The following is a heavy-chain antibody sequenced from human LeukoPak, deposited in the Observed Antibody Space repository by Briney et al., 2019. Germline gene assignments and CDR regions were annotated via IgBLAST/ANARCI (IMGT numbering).Heavy chain of an antibody. CDR1: GGSFSSYY. J-gene: IGHJ4*02. CDR3: ARGPLATDY. CDR2: IYYSGST. D-gene: IGHD5-12*01. V-gene: IGHV4-59*01. Sequence: PSETLSLTCAVYGGSFSSYYWSWIRQPPGKGLEWIGYIYYSGSTNYNPSLKSRVTISVDTAKNQFSLKLSSVPAADTAVYYCARGPLATDYWGQGTLVTVSS.